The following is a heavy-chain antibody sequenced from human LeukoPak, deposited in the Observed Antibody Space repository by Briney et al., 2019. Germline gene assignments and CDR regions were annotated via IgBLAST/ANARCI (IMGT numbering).Heavy chain of an antibody. D-gene: IGHD3-22*01. CDR3: AREGHDTSGYYYPNWFDP. CDR1: GYTFTSYG. Sequence: ASVKVSCKASGYTFTSYGISWVRQAPGQGLEWMGWISAYNNNTIYPQNLQGRLTITTDTSTSTAYMELRSLRSDDTAMYYCAREGHDTSGYYYPNWFDPWGQGTLVAVSS. CDR2: ISAYNNNT. J-gene: IGHJ5*02. V-gene: IGHV1-18*01.